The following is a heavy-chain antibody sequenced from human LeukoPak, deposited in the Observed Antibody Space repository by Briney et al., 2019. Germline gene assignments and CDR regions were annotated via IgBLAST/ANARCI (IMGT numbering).Heavy chain of an antibody. D-gene: IGHD3-10*01. Sequence: GASVKVSCKASGYTFTSYDINWVRQATGQGLEWMGWMNPNSGNTGYAQKFQGRVTITRNTSISTAYIELRSLRSDDTAVYYCARDLSRGYFGYWGQGTLVTVSS. CDR1: GYTFTSYD. CDR3: ARDLSRGYFGY. CDR2: MNPNSGNT. V-gene: IGHV1-8*03. J-gene: IGHJ4*02.